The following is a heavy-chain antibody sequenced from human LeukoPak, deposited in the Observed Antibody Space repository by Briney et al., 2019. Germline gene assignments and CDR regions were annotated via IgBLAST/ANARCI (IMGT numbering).Heavy chain of an antibody. D-gene: IGHD5-18*01. Sequence: GSLRLSCAASGFTFSSYAMSWVRPAPGKGLEWVSAISGSGGSTYYADSVKGRFTISRDNSKNTLYLQMNSLRAEDTAVYYCAKDGAMVSYYYGMDVWGKGTTVTVPS. J-gene: IGHJ6*04. V-gene: IGHV3-23*01. CDR3: AKDGAMVSYYYGMDV. CDR2: ISGSGGST. CDR1: GFTFSSYA.